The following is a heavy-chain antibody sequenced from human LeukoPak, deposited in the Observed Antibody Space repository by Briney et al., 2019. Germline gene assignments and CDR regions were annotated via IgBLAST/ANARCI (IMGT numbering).Heavy chain of an antibody. Sequence: ASVKVSCKASGYTFTSYDINWVRQATGQGLEWMGWMNPNSGNTGYAQKFQGRVTITRNTSISTAYMELSSLRSEDTAVYYCARGPRDGYNYYYYYMDVWGKGTTVTVSS. CDR1: GYTFTSYD. J-gene: IGHJ6*03. V-gene: IGHV1-8*03. CDR2: MNPNSGNT. D-gene: IGHD5-24*01. CDR3: ARGPRDGYNYYYYYMDV.